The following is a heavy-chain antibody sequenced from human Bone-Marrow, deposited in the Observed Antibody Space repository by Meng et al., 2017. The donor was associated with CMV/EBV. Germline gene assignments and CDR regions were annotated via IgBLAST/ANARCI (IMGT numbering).Heavy chain of an antibody. D-gene: IGHD2-2*01. CDR3: ARDRIWELGYCSSTSCYAGDWFGP. V-gene: IGHV3-21*01. Sequence: GGSLRLSCAASGFTFSSYSMNWVRQAPGKGLEWVSSISSSSYIYYADSVKGRFTISRDNAKNSLYLQMNSLRAEDTAVYYCARDRIWELGYCSSTSCYAGDWFGPWGQGTRVTCSS. CDR2: ISSSSYI. J-gene: IGHJ5*02. CDR1: GFTFSSYS.